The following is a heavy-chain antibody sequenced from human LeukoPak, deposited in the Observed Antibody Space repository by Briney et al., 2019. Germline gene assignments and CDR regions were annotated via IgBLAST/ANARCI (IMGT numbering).Heavy chain of an antibody. Sequence: PSQTLSLTRTVSGGSISSYYWSWIRQPPGKGLEWIGYIYYSGSTNYNPSLKSRVSISVDTSKNQFSLKLSSVTAADTAVYYCARRGSSWDDAFDIWGQGTMVTVSS. V-gene: IGHV4-59*08. CDR3: ARRGSSWDDAFDI. CDR2: IYYSGST. D-gene: IGHD6-13*01. CDR1: GGSISSYY. J-gene: IGHJ3*02.